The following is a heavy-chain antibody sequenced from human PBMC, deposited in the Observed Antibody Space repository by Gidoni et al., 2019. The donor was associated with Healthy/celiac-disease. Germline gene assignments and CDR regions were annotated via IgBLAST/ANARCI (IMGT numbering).Heavy chain of an antibody. V-gene: IGHV4-4*02. D-gene: IGHD6-19*01. J-gene: IGHJ4*02. CDR1: GGSISSSNW. Sequence: QVQLQESGPGLVKPSGTLSLTGAVPGGSISSSNWWSWVRQPPGKGLEWRGEIYHSGSTNYNPSLKSRVTISVDKSKNQFSLKLSSVTAADTAVYYCAREDPNRAGAGWYEDWGQGTLVTVSS. CDR2: IYHSGST. CDR3: AREDPNRAGAGWYED.